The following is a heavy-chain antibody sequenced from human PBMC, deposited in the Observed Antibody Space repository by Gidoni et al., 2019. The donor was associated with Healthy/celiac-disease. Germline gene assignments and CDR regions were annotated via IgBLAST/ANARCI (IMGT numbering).Heavy chain of an antibody. Sequence: QVQLVQSGAEVKKPGASVKVSCKASGYTFTSYAINWVRQATGQGLEWMGWMNPNSGNTGYAQKFQGRVTMTRNTSISTAYMELSSLRSEDTAVYYCARVNRGYYWSWGPHNWFDPWGQGTLVTVSS. CDR3: ARVNRGYYWSWGPHNWFDP. D-gene: IGHD3-3*01. CDR2: MNPNSGNT. J-gene: IGHJ5*02. CDR1: GYTFTSYA. V-gene: IGHV1-8*01.